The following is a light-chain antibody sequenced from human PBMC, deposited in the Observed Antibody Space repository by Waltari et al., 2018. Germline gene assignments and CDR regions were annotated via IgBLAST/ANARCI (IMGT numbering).Light chain of an antibody. CDR2: DVS. CDR1: QDISTY. CDR3: QQYEDVPYT. J-gene: IGKJ2*01. Sequence: DIQMTQSPSSLSASVGDRVTITCQARQDISTYLNWYQQKPGKAPKLLIYDVSNLEKGVPSRFSGGGSETDFSFTISSLQSEDIATYYCQQYEDVPYTFGQGTKLMIK. V-gene: IGKV1-33*01.